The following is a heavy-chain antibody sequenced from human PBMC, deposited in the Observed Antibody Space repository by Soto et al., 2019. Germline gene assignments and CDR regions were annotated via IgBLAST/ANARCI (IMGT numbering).Heavy chain of an antibody. CDR1: GFTFSDYY. CDR2: ISSSGSTI. J-gene: IGHJ6*03. V-gene: IGHV3-11*01. D-gene: IGHD2-2*01. CDR3: ARVGYCSSTSCHPYYYYYMDV. Sequence: GGSLRLSCAASGFTFSDYYMSWIRQAPGKGLEWVSYISSSGSTIYYADSVKGRFTISRDNAKNSLYLQMNSLRAEDTAVYYCARVGYCSSTSCHPYYYYYMDVWGKGTTVTVSS.